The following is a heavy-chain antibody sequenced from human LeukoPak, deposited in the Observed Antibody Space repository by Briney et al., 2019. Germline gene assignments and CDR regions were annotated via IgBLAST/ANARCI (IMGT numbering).Heavy chain of an antibody. CDR3: ARARNVMVIGDV. J-gene: IGHJ6*04. Sequence: GASLKVSGKASGYTFTNFGITWVRQAPGQGLEWMGWISAHSGDTNYAQKLQDRVTMTTDTSSNTAYLELRSLRSDDSAVYYCARARNVMVIGDVWGKGTTVIVSS. D-gene: IGHD2/OR15-2a*01. V-gene: IGHV1-18*01. CDR1: GYTFTNFG. CDR2: ISAHSGDT.